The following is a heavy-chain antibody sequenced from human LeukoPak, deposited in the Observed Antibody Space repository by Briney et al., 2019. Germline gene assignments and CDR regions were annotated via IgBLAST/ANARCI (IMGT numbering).Heavy chain of an antibody. Sequence: GASVTVSFKSSGYTFTNYTINWVRLAPGQGLEWVGGIDTNTCNPTYAQGFAGRFVCSLDTSVTTTYLQISSLRAEDTAVYYCTRGRDTTGYFVYWGQGTLVTVSS. V-gene: IGHV7-4-1*02. CDR1: GYTFTNYT. D-gene: IGHD3-22*01. CDR2: IDTNTCNP. CDR3: TRGRDTTGYFVY. J-gene: IGHJ4*02.